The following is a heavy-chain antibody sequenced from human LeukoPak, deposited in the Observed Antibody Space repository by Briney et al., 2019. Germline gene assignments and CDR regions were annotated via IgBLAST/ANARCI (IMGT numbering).Heavy chain of an antibody. Sequence: ASVKVSCKASGYTFTSYGISWLRQAPRQGLEWMGWISAYNGNTNYAKKLQGRVTMTTDTSTSTAYMELRSLRSDDTAVYYCARGPYDYVWGSYPKNDYWGQGTLVTVSS. D-gene: IGHD3-16*02. J-gene: IGHJ4*02. CDR2: ISAYNGNT. CDR3: ARGPYDYVWGSYPKNDY. V-gene: IGHV1-18*01. CDR1: GYTFTSYG.